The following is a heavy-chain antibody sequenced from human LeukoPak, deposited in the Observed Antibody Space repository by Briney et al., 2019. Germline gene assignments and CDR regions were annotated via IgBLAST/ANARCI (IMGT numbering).Heavy chain of an antibody. CDR1: GGSISSGDYY. D-gene: IGHD1-26*01. V-gene: IGHV4-30-4*08. Sequence: SETLSLTCTVSGGSISSGDYYWSWIRQPPGKGLEWIGYIYYSGSTYYNPSLKSRVTISVDTSKNQFSLKLSSVTAADTAVYYCARDLGGSSLLDYWGQGTLVTLSS. CDR3: ARDLGGSSLLDY. CDR2: IYYSGST. J-gene: IGHJ4*02.